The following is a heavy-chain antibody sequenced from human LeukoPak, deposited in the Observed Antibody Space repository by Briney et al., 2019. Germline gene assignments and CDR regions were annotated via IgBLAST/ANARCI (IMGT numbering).Heavy chain of an antibody. CDR1: VGTFISYA. CDR3: ARVEAIYDILTGYYRSAISRDDY. Sequence: SVTVSCKASVGTFISYAISWVRQAPGQGLEWMGGIIPIFGTANYAQKFQGRVTITADESTSTAYMELSSLRSEDTAVYYCARVEAIYDILTGYYRSAISRDDYWGQGTLVTVSS. V-gene: IGHV1-69*13. CDR2: IIPIFGTA. J-gene: IGHJ4*02. D-gene: IGHD3-9*01.